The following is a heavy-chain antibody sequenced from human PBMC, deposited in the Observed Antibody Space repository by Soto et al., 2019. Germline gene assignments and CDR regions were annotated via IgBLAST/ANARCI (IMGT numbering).Heavy chain of an antibody. J-gene: IGHJ4*02. Sequence: PGGSLRLSCAASGFTFGSHWMHWVRQAPGKGLVWVSRINSDGSSTTYADSVKGRFTISRDDAKNTLYLQMNSLRAEDTAVYYCARSPYYYDSSGYWGYWGQGTLVTVSS. D-gene: IGHD3-22*01. CDR3: ARSPYYYDSSGYWGY. CDR2: INSDGSST. V-gene: IGHV3-74*01. CDR1: GFTFGSHW.